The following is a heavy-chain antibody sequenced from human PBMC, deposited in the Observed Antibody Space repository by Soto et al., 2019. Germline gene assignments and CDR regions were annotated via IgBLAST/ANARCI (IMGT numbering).Heavy chain of an antibody. V-gene: IGHV4-59*01. D-gene: IGHD3-3*01. CDR3: ARGRYDFWSGYYPDGYYYYGMDV. Sequence: SETLSLTCTVSGGSISSYYWSWIRQPPGKGLEWIGYIYYSGSTNYNPSLKSRVTISVDTSKNQFSLKLSSVTAADTAVYYCARGRYDFWSGYYPDGYYYYGMDVWGQGTTVTVSS. CDR2: IYYSGST. CDR1: GGSISSYY. J-gene: IGHJ6*02.